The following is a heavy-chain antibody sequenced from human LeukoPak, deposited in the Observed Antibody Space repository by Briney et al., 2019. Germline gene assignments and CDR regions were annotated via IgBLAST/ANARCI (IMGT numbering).Heavy chain of an antibody. CDR1: GFSFAIYG. Sequence: PGGSLTLSCAASGFSFAIYGMGWVRQPPGKGLEWVAFISFDGTNKYYPSCVKGRFTLSRANTNNTRYLQMYSPRAEATAVYYCARAVVGGWDDSSAYYYGYFDYWGQGTLVTVSS. V-gene: IGHV3-30-3*01. CDR3: ARAVVGGWDDSSAYYYGYFDY. J-gene: IGHJ4*02. CDR2: ISFDGTNK. D-gene: IGHD3-22*01.